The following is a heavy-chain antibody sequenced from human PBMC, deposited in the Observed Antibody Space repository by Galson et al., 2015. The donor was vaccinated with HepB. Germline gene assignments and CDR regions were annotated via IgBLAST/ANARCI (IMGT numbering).Heavy chain of an antibody. J-gene: IGHJ5*02. Sequence: SLRLSCAASGFTFSSYAMSWVRQAPGKGLEWVSAISGSGGSTYYADSVKGRFTISRDNSKNTLYLQMNSLRAEDTAVYYCAKARRAYWWCPAWWFDPWGQGTLVTVSS. V-gene: IGHV3-23*01. CDR3: AKARRAYWWCPAWWFDP. CDR2: ISGSGGST. CDR1: GFTFSSYA. D-gene: IGHD2-8*02.